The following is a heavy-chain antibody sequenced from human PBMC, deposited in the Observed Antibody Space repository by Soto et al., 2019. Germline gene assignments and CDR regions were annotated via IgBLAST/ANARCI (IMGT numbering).Heavy chain of an antibody. D-gene: IGHD2-21*01. CDR1: GYPFVDFA. CDR3: ERLQVNYSDRSVDSFSDY. J-gene: IGHJ4*02. V-gene: IGHV1-18*01. Sequence: QIQLVQSGAELKKPGASVQVSCKAFGYPFVDFAFNWIRQAPGQGPEWIGWITPSTGNTNYAQKLQGRLTLTTDTSTGTAHMELRGLRSDDTAMYYCERLQVNYSDRSVDSFSDYWGQGTQVTVSS. CDR2: ITPSTGNT.